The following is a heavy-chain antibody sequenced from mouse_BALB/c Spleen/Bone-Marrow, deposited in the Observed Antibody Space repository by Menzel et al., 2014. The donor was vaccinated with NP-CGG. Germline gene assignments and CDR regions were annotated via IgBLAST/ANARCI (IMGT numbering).Heavy chain of an antibody. Sequence: VQLKESGPSLVKPSQTLSLTCSVTGGSVTSGYWDWIRQFPGNKFEYMGYISYSGSTYYNPSLKSRISITRDTSKNQYYLQLSSVTTEDTATYCCARDFYGPWGQGTTLTVSS. J-gene: IGHJ2*01. CDR2: ISYSGST. CDR3: ARDFYGP. CDR1: GGSVTSGY. D-gene: IGHD1-2*01. V-gene: IGHV3-8*02.